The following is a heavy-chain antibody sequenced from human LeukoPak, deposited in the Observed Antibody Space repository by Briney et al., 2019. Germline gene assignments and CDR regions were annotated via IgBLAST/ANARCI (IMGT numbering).Heavy chain of an antibody. D-gene: IGHD2-15*01. CDR2: ISVYNGNT. Sequence: GSVKVSCKASGYTFTSYGISRLRQAPGQGLEGMGGISVYNGNTNYAQKLQGRGTMTTDTSTSPDYMELRSLRSDNTAVYYCATINPSRYCSGGSCYSAFDPWGQGTLVTVSS. CDR3: ATINPSRYCSGGSCYSAFDP. J-gene: IGHJ5*02. CDR1: GYTFTSYG. V-gene: IGHV1-18*01.